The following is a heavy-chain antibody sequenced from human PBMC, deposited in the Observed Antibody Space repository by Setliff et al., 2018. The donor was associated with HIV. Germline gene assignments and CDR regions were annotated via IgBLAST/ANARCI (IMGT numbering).Heavy chain of an antibody. D-gene: IGHD2-2*01. V-gene: IGHV1-3*01. CDR1: GYTLSTYA. CDR3: ARGGAREYQLLYNYFDP. Sequence: ASVKVSCKASGYTLSTYALYWVRQAPGQRLEWMGWINSDNGNTKFSQKFQGRLTITADTTASTAYMVLSSLTFEDTAVYYCARGGAREYQLLYNYFDPWGQGTLVTVSS. CDR2: INSDNGNT. J-gene: IGHJ5*02.